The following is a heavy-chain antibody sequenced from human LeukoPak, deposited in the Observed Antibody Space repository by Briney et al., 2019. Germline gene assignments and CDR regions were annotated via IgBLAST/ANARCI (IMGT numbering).Heavy chain of an antibody. CDR3: ARDPRSGRYYYGMDV. J-gene: IGHJ6*02. V-gene: IGHV4-39*07. CDR1: GGSISSSSYY. D-gene: IGHD3-3*01. CDR2: IYYTGST. Sequence: PSETLSLTCTVSGGSISSSSYYWGWIRQPPGKGLEWIGRIYYTGSTYYNPSLKSRVTISVDTSKNQFSLKLSSVTAADTAVYYCARDPRSGRYYYGMDVWGQGTTVTVSS.